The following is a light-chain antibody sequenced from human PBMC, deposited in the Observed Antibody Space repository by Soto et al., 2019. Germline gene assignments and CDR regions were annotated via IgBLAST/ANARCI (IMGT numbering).Light chain of an antibody. CDR3: QQYNSAPLT. J-gene: IGKJ1*01. CDR2: AAS. CDR1: QGISNY. V-gene: IGKV1-27*01. Sequence: DIMMTQSPSALSASPGDRATITCRVSQGISNYLAWYQQKPGKVPKLLIYAASTMPSGVPYQFSGSGSGTDFTLTISRLQPDDVATYYCQQYNSAPLTFGQGTKVDIK.